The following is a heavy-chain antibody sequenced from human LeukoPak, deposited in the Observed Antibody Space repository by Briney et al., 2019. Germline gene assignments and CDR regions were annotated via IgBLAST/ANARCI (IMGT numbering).Heavy chain of an antibody. D-gene: IGHD2-8*02. CDR3: ARGSYCSGGVCPAPFDS. V-gene: IGHV3-72*01. J-gene: IGHJ4*02. CDR2: SRSKGHRYST. Sequence: GGSLRLSCAASGFTFSDYYMDWVRQVPGKGLEWIGRSRSKGHRYSTEYAASVRGRFTVSRDESKNLLFLQMTSLKSEDMAVYYCARGSYCSGGVCPAPFDSWGQGSLVTVSS. CDR1: GFTFSDYY.